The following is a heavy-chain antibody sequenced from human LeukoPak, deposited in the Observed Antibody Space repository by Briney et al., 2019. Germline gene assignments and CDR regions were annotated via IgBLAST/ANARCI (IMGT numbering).Heavy chain of an antibody. CDR1: GGFISSYY. D-gene: IGHD5-12*01. Sequence: SETLSLTCNVSGGFISSYYWSWIRQPPGKGLEWIGYIYYSGSTNYNPSLKSRVTISVDTSKNQFSLKLSSVTAAGTAVYYCARGRTGYSGYGVIGLPENWGQGTLVTVSS. CDR2: IYYSGST. V-gene: IGHV4-59*01. J-gene: IGHJ4*02. CDR3: ARGRTGYSGYGVIGLPEN.